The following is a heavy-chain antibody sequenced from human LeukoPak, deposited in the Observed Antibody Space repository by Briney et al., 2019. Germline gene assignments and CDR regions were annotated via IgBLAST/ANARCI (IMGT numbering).Heavy chain of an antibody. D-gene: IGHD2-2*01. CDR1: GYTFTGYY. CDR2: LNPSSGGA. V-gene: IGHV1-2*02. J-gene: IGHJ4*02. CDR3: VRGSCSSTICYIDY. Sequence: GASVKVSCKTSGYTFTGYYLHWVRQAPGQGLEWMGWLNPSSGGAGSALMFQGRVSMTRDTSTSTAYMELSRLTSDGTAVYYCVRGSCSSTICYIDYWGQGTLVTVSS.